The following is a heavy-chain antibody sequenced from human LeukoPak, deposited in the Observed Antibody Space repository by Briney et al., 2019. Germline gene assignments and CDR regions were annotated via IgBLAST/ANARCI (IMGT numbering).Heavy chain of an antibody. CDR3: ARDRYCSGGSCYDY. J-gene: IGHJ4*02. V-gene: IGHV1-2*02. CDR2: INPNSGGT. CDR1: VYTFTGYY. D-gene: IGHD2-15*01. Sequence: ASVKVSFKASVYTFTGYYMHWVRQAPGQGLEWMGWINPNSGGTNYAQKFQGRVTMTRDTSISTAYMELSRLRSDDTAVYYCARDRYCSGGSCYDYWGQGTLVTVSS.